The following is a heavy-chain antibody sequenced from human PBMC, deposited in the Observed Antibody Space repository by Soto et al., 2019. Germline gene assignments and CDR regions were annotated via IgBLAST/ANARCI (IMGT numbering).Heavy chain of an antibody. Sequence: GGSLRLSCAASGFTVSSNYMSWVRQAPGKGLEWVSVIYSGGSTYYADSEKGRFTISRDNSKNTLYLQMNSLRAEDTAVYYCARSGDNYNRLDYWGQGTPVTVSS. D-gene: IGHD1-1*01. CDR3: ARSGDNYNRLDY. CDR1: GFTVSSNY. J-gene: IGHJ4*02. CDR2: IYSGGST. V-gene: IGHV3-53*01.